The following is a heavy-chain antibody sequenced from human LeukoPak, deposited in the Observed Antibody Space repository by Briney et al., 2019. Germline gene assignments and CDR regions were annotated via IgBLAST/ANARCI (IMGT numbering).Heavy chain of an antibody. CDR2: IDPTDSYT. D-gene: IGHD1-26*01. CDR1: GYIFTHNW. J-gene: IGHJ4*02. V-gene: IGHV5-10-1*01. CDR3: ASGTASYYFDY. Sequence: GESLKISCKGSGYIFTHNWLGWVRQMPGKGLEWMGRIDPTDSYTNYSPSFQGHVTISADKSISTAYLQWSSLKASDTALYYCASGTASYYFDYWGQGTLVTVSS.